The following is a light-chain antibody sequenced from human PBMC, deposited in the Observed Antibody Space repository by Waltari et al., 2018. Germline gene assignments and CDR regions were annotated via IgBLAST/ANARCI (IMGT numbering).Light chain of an antibody. Sequence: DIVLTPSPATLSLFPGARATLSCRASQSVNIYLAWYQQKPGQSPRLLIYDASNRATGIPARFSGSGSGTDFTLTISSLEPEDFAVYYCQQRSKWPRTFGQGTKLEIK. CDR1: QSVNIY. J-gene: IGKJ2*01. V-gene: IGKV3-11*01. CDR3: QQRSKWPRT. CDR2: DAS.